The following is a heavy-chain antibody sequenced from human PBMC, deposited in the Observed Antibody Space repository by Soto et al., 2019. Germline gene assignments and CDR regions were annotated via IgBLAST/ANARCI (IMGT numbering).Heavy chain of an antibody. CDR2: INPSGGST. V-gene: IGHV1-46*01. CDR1: GYTFISYY. Sequence: GASVKVSCKASGYTFISYYMNWVRQAPGQGLEWMGMINPSGGSTSYAQKFQGRATMTRDTSTSTVYVELSSLRSEDTAVYYCAREDTANGGAFDIWGQGTMVTVSS. CDR3: AREDTANGGAFDI. D-gene: IGHD5-18*01. J-gene: IGHJ3*02.